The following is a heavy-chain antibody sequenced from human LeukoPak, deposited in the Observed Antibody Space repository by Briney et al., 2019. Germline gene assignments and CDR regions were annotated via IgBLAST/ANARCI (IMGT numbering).Heavy chain of an antibody. CDR2: ISYDGSNK. CDR1: GFTFSSYA. Sequence: GRSLRLSCAASGFTFSSYAMHWVRQAPGKGLEWVAVISYDGSNKYYADSVKGRFTISRDNSKNTLYLQMNSLRAEDTAVYYCARAPRVSLDYWGQGTLVTVSS. CDR3: ARAPRVSLDY. J-gene: IGHJ4*02. V-gene: IGHV3-30-3*01. D-gene: IGHD5/OR15-5a*01.